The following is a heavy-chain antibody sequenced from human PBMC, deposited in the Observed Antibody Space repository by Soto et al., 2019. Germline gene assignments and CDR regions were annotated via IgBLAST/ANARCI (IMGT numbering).Heavy chain of an antibody. Sequence: SVKVSCKASGGTFSTYAIDWVRQAPGQGLEWMGGIIPLFGTAKYAQNFQGRITITADESANTAYMELRSLRSQDTAVYYCARGVHYDSSGYYYFYWGQGTLVTVSS. D-gene: IGHD3-22*01. CDR3: ARGVHYDSSGYYYFY. J-gene: IGHJ4*02. V-gene: IGHV1-69*13. CDR1: GGTFSTYA. CDR2: IIPLFGTA.